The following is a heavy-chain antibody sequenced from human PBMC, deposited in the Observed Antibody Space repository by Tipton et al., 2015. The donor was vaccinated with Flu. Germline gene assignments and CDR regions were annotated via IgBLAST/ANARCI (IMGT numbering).Heavy chain of an antibody. CDR1: GGSISSSSYY. CDR3: ARAGLYYYGSGSYYNRRPGWFDP. CDR2: IYYSGST. V-gene: IGHV4-39*07. Sequence: LRLSCTVSGGSISSSSYYWGWIRQPPGKGLEWIGSIYYSGSTYYNPSLKSRVTISVDTSKNQFSLKLSSVTAADTAVYYCARAGLYYYGSGSYYNRRPGWFDPWGQGTLVTVSS. J-gene: IGHJ5*02. D-gene: IGHD3-10*01.